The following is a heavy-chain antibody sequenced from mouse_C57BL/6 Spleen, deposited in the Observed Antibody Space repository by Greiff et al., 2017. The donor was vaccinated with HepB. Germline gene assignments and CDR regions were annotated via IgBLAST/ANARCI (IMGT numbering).Heavy chain of an antibody. V-gene: IGHV1-82*01. CDR3: ARGANWAFDY. D-gene: IGHD4-1*01. J-gene: IGHJ2*01. CDR2: IYPGDGDT. Sequence: QVQLQQSGPELVKPGASVKISCKASGYAFSSSWMNWVKQRPGKGLEWIGRIYPGDGDTNYNGKFKGKATLTADKSSSTAYMQLSSLTSEDSAVYFCARGANWAFDYWGQGTTLTVSS. CDR1: GYAFSSSW.